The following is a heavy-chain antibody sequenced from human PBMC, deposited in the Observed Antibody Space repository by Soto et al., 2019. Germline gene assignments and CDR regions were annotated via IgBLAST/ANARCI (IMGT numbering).Heavy chain of an antibody. CDR2: INPSGGST. Sequence: QVQLVQSGAEVKKPGASVKVSCKASGYTFTSYYMHWVRQAPGQGLEWMGIINPSGGSTSYAQKLLGGGAMTRDRATSTVYMEHSSLRSEDTAVYYCARDRDPQRGAPKCYFDFWGQGTLVTVSS. J-gene: IGHJ4*02. D-gene: IGHD3-10*01. V-gene: IGHV1-46*04. CDR1: GYTFTSYY. CDR3: ARDRDPQRGAPKCYFDF.